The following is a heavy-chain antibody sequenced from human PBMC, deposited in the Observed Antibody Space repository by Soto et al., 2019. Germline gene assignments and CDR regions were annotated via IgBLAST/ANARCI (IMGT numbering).Heavy chain of an antibody. CDR3: ARGRQFWGGSYVVFAYKYGMDV. J-gene: IGHJ6*02. CDR1: GFTFSSYG. Sequence: QVQLVESGGGVVQPGGSLRLSCAASGFTFSSYGMHWVRQAPGKGLQWVALVWYDGSNQYYADSVKGRFTISRDNSKNTLHLQLNSLGAEDMAVYFCARGRQFWGGSYVVFAYKYGMDVWGQGTTVTVSS. D-gene: IGHD3-3*01. CDR2: VWYDGSNQ. V-gene: IGHV3-33*01.